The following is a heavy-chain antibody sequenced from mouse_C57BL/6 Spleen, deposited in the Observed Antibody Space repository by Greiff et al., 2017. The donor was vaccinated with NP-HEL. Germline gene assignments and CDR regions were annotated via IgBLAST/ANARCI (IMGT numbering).Heavy chain of an antibody. J-gene: IGHJ2*01. CDR1: GFNIKDDY. V-gene: IGHV14-4*01. Sequence: EVQLQQSGAELVRPGASVKLSCTASGFNIKDDYMHWVKQRPEQGLEWIGSIDPENGDTEYASKFQGKATITADTSSNTAYLQLSSLTSEDTAVYYCTTFDGYYVEYFDYWGQGTTLTVSS. D-gene: IGHD2-3*01. CDR3: TTFDGYYVEYFDY. CDR2: IDPENGDT.